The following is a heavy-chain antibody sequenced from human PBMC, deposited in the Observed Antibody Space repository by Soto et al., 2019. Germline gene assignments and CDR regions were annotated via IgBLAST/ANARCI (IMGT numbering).Heavy chain of an antibody. CDR1: GDSFTSYW. CDR2: TNPTNSYS. CDR3: AIRLPTPGAGFDS. J-gene: IGHJ5*01. Sequence: PGESLKISCKGSGDSFTSYWIPWVRQMPGKGLEWMGRTNPTNSYSNYSPSFQGHVTISVDRSISTAYLQWSSLKASDTAMYYCAIRLPTPGAGFDSWGQGTLVTVSS. V-gene: IGHV5-10-1*01. D-gene: IGHD3-16*01.